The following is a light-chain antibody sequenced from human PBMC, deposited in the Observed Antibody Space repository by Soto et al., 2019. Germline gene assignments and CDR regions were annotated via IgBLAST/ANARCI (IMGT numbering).Light chain of an antibody. CDR1: QTVNNNY. CDR2: GAS. CDR3: QQYYSTTWT. J-gene: IGKJ1*01. V-gene: IGKV3-20*01. Sequence: ELVLTQSPGTLSLSPGERATLSCRASQTVNNNYLAWYQQIPGQAPRLLISGASGRATGTPDRFSGSASGTDFTLTISRLEPEDVAVYYCQQYYSTTWTFGQGTKVDIK.